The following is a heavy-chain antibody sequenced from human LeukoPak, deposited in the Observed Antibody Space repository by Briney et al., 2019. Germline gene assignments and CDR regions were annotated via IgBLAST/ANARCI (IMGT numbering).Heavy chain of an antibody. CDR1: GGTFSSYA. CDR3: AGSGYSSSWPEYYFDY. D-gene: IGHD6-13*01. V-gene: IGHV1-69*13. Sequence: GASVKVSCKASGGTFSSYAISWVRQAPGQGLEWMGGIIPIFGTANYAQKFRGRVTITADESTSTAYMELSSLRSEDTAVYYCAGSGYSSSWPEYYFDYWGQGTLVTVSS. J-gene: IGHJ4*02. CDR2: IIPIFGTA.